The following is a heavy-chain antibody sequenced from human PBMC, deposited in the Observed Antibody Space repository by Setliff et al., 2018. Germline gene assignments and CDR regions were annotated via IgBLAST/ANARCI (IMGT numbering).Heavy chain of an antibody. V-gene: IGHV3-9*01. CDR1: GFSFANYA. J-gene: IGHJ6*03. D-gene: IGHD3-10*01. CDR2: INWNSRSV. Sequence: LSLSCAASGFSFANYAMHWVRQVPGKGLEWVSGINWNSRSVAYAVSVRGRFTISRDNAKNSLYLQMNSLRREDTAVYYCARASRFGTIVYRGYYYMDVWGKGTTVTVSS. CDR3: ARASRFGTIVYRGYYYMDV.